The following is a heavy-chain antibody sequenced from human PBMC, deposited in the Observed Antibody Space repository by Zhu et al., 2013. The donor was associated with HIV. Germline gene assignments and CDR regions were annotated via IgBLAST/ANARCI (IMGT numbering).Heavy chain of an antibody. Sequence: QVQLVQSGAEVKKPGSSVKVSCKASGGTFSSYAISWVRQAPGQGLEWMGGIIPIFGTANYAQKFQGRVTITADKSTSTAYMELSSLRSEDTAVYYCATIHQAGVLLWFGTPLRSYGMDVVGPRGPRSTVSS. V-gene: IGHV1-69*06. J-gene: IGHJ6*02. CDR2: IIPIFGTA. D-gene: IGHD3-10*01. CDR1: GGTFSSYA. CDR3: ATIHQAGVLLWFGTPLRSYGMDV.